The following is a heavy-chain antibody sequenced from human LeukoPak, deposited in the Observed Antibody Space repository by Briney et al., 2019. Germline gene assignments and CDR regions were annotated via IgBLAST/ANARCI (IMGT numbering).Heavy chain of an antibody. CDR2: ISWNSGTR. CDR1: GFNFNSYA. D-gene: IGHD7-27*01. Sequence: PGGSLRLSCAGSGFNFNSYAMHWVRQAPGKGLEWLSGISWNSGTRGYADSVKGRFTISRDNAKNSLYLQMNSLRPDDTAFYYCAKATGDWYFDLWGRGTLVTVSS. CDR3: AKATGDWYFDL. J-gene: IGHJ2*01. V-gene: IGHV3-9*01.